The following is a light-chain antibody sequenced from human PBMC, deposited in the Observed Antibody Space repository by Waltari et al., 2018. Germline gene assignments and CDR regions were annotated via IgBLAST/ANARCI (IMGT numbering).Light chain of an antibody. CDR3: QQYDISPLT. V-gene: IGKV3-20*01. CDR1: QTVRTTY. J-gene: IGKJ4*01. Sequence: EIVLTQSPGTLSLSPGERATLSCRASQTVRTTYLAWYQQKPGQAPTLLIYGASSRATGIPDRFSGSGSGTDFSLTISSLKPEDFAVYYCQQYDISPLTFGGGTKVEIK. CDR2: GAS.